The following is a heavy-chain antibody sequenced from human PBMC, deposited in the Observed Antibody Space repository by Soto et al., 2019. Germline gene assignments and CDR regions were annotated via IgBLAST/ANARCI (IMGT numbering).Heavy chain of an antibody. D-gene: IGHD3-3*01. J-gene: IGHJ5*02. CDR1: GYTFTSYG. CDR3: ARDVGSGYHNNWFDP. CDR2: ISAYNGNT. V-gene: IGHV1-18*01. Sequence: ASVKGSCKASGYTFTSYGISWVRQAPGQGLEWMGWISAYNGNTNYAQKLQGRVTMTTDTSTSTAYMELRSLRSDDTAVYYCARDVGSGYHNNWFDPWGQGTLVTVSS.